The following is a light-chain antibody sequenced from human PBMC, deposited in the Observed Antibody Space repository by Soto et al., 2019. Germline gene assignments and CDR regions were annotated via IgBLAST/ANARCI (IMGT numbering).Light chain of an antibody. Sequence: ETVLTQSPATLSLSPGETATLSCRASQSVAGNLAWYQQKPGQPPRLLIYGVSTRATGVPARFSGSGSETDFTLTISSLQSGDFAVYYCQQRFDWPLTFGGGTKVDIK. V-gene: IGKV3-15*01. J-gene: IGKJ4*01. CDR1: QSVAGN. CDR3: QQRFDWPLT. CDR2: GVS.